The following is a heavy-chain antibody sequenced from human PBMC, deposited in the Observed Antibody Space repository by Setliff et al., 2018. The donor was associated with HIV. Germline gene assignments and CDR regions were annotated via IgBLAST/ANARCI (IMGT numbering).Heavy chain of an antibody. CDR1: GFTLSTYT. J-gene: IGHJ6*03. V-gene: IGHV3-21*01. CDR2: ISSNIIYI. CDR3: ARDATRGGDMDV. Sequence: GGSLRLSCAASGFTLSTYTMNWVRQAPGKGLEWISSISSNIIYIYYVDSVRGRFTISRDNAKNSLYLQMNSLRAEDTAVYYCARDATRGGDMDVWAKGTTVTVSS. D-gene: IGHD2-15*01.